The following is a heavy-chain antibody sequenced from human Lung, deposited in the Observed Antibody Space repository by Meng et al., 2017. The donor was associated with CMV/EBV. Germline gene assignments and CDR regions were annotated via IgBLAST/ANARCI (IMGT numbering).Heavy chain of an antibody. CDR2: IYIGDTT. J-gene: IGHJ4*02. CDR1: GFTVRDTY. CDR3: ARGVAPDGMFDS. V-gene: IGHV3-53*01. Sequence: GGSLRLXCAAYGFTVRDTYMNWVRRAPGKGLEWVSTIYIGDTTYYTDSVKGRFTISRDTSKNTLYLQMNSLRVVDTAVYYCARGVAPDGMFDSWGQGTRVTVSS. D-gene: IGHD2-2*01.